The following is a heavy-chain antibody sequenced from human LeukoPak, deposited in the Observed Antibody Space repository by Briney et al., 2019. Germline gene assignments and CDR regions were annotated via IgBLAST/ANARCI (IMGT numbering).Heavy chain of an antibody. CDR2: ISSSSSTI. CDR1: GGSISSSS. Sequence: ETLSLTCTVSGGSISSSSYYWGWIRQPPGKGLEWVSYISSSSSTIYYADSVKGRFTISRDNAKNSLYLQMNSLRAEDTAVYYCARDRAPGYSYGTYWGQGTLVTVSS. V-gene: IGHV3-48*01. D-gene: IGHD5-18*01. J-gene: IGHJ4*02. CDR3: ARDRAPGYSYGTY.